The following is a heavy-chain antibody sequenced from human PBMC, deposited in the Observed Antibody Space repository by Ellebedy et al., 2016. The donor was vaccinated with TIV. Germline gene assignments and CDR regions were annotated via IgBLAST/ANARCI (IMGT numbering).Heavy chain of an antibody. CDR2: ISSGSSYI. CDR3: ARGVGVHHSYYFDY. CDR1: GFTFSSYS. Sequence: GESLKISCAASGFTFSSYSMNWVRQAPGKGLEWVSSISSGSSYIYYADSVRGRFIISRDNARNSVSLQMNSLRAEDTAVYYCARGVGVHHSYYFDYWGQGALVTVSS. D-gene: IGHD1-26*01. V-gene: IGHV3-21*01. J-gene: IGHJ4*02.